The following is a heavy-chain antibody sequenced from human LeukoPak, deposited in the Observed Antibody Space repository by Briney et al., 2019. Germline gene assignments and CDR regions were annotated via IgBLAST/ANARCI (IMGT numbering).Heavy chain of an antibody. CDR1: GGSISSGGYS. V-gene: IGHV4-30-2*01. CDR2: IYHSGST. Sequence: PSETLSLTCAVSGGSISSGGYSWSWIRQPPGKGLEWIGYIYHSGSTYYNPSLKSRVTISVDRSKNQFSLKLSSVTAADTAVYYCARRRSDDAFDIWGQGTMVTVSS. J-gene: IGHJ3*02. CDR3: ARRRSDDAFDI.